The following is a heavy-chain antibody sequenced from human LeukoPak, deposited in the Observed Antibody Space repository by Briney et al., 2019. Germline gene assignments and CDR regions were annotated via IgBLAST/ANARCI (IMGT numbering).Heavy chain of an antibody. V-gene: IGHV3-21*01. CDR2: ISSSSSYI. Sequence: GGSLRLSCAASGFTFSSYSMNWVRKAPGKGLEWVSSISSSSSYIYYADSVKGRFTISRDNAKNSLYLQMNSLRAEDTAVYYCAIAYDILTALRDWGQGTLVTVSS. CDR3: AIAYDILTALRD. J-gene: IGHJ4*02. CDR1: GFTFSSYS. D-gene: IGHD3-9*01.